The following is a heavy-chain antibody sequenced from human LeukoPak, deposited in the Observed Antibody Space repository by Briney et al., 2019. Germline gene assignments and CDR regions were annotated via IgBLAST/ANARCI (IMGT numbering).Heavy chain of an antibody. CDR1: GITFNSYT. CDR3: ARDQGGGYYYYYMDV. V-gene: IGHV3-21*01. CDR2: ISSSSSYI. D-gene: IGHD3-16*01. J-gene: IGHJ6*03. Sequence: GGSLRLSCAASGITFNSYTMNWVRQAPGKGLEWVSSISSSSSYIYYADSVKGRFTISRDNAKNSLYLQMNSLRAEDTAVYYCARDQGGGYYYYYMDVWGKGTTVTISS.